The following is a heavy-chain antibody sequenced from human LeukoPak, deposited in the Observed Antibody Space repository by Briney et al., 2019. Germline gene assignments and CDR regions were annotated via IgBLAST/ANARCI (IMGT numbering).Heavy chain of an antibody. J-gene: IGHJ5*02. D-gene: IGHD4-17*01. CDR3: ASRYGDYGNWFDP. Sequence: SETLSLTCAVYGGSFSGYYWSWIRQPPGKGLEWIGEINHSGSTNYNPSLKSRVTISVDTSKNQFSLKLSSVTAVDTAVYYCASRYGDYGNWFDPWGQGTLVTVSS. CDR1: GGSFSGYY. V-gene: IGHV4-34*01. CDR2: INHSGST.